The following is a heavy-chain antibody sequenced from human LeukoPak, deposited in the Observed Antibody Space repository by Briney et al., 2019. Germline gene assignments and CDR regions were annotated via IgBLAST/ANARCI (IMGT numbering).Heavy chain of an antibody. V-gene: IGHV3-48*02. CDR3: ARDGEDTTMFDF. D-gene: IGHD5-18*01. CDR1: GFTFSSYN. Sequence: PGGSLRLSCAASGFTFSSYNMNWVRQAPGKGLEWVSYISSSSSTKSYADSVKGRFTISRDNAKNSLYLQMNSLRDEDTAVYYCARDGEDTTMFDFWGQGTLVTVSS. CDR2: ISSSSSTK. J-gene: IGHJ4*02.